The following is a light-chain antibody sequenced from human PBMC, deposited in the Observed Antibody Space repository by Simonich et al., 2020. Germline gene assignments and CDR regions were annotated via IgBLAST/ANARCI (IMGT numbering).Light chain of an antibody. V-gene: IGLV4-69*01. CDR3: QTWGTGIQV. J-gene: IGLJ3*02. CDR1: SGHSSYA. Sequence: QLVLTQSPSASASLGASVKLTCTLSSGHSSYAIAWHQQQPAKGPRYLMKLNSDGSHSKGDGIPYRFSGSSSGAERYLTISSLQSEDEADYYCQTWGTGIQVFGGGTKLTVL. CDR2: LNSDGSH.